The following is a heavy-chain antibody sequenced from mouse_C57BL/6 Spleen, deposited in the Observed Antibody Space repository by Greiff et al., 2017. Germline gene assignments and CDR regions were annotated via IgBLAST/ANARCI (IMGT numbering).Heavy chain of an antibody. CDR1: GYSITSGYD. Sequence: EVKLVESGPGMVKPSQSLSLTCTVTGYSITSGYDWHWIRHFPGNKLEWMGYISYSGSTNYNPSLKSRISITHDTSKNHFFLKLNSVTTEDTATYYCAREGNWYYFDYWGQGTTLTVSS. CDR2: ISYSGST. D-gene: IGHD2-1*01. CDR3: AREGNWYYFDY. V-gene: IGHV3-1*01. J-gene: IGHJ2*01.